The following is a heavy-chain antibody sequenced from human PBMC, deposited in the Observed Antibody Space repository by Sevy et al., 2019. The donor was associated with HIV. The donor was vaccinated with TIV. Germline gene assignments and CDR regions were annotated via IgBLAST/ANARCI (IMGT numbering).Heavy chain of an antibody. CDR2: IKSKTDGGTT. CDR1: GFTFSNAW. J-gene: IGHJ4*02. D-gene: IGHD6-19*01. V-gene: IGHV3-15*07. CDR3: TTERNSGSTMALDY. Sequence: GGSLRLSCAASGFTFSNAWMNWVRQAPGKGLEWVGRIKSKTDGGTTDYAAPVKGRFTISRDDSKNTLYLQMNSLKTEDTAVYYCTTERNSGSTMALDYWGQGTLVTVSS.